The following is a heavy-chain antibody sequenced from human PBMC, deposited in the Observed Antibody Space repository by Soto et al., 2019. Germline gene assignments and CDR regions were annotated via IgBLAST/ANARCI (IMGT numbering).Heavy chain of an antibody. Sequence: EMQLVESGGGLVQPGGSLRLSCAVSGFTVSSNYMTWVRQPPGKGLEWVSVMYTSGRTYYGDSVKGRVTISRDNSKNTLYLQMNSLRVEDTAVYYCASTLASARQVDYWGQGTLVTVSS. V-gene: IGHV3-66*01. CDR3: ASTLASARQVDY. J-gene: IGHJ4*02. D-gene: IGHD6-13*01. CDR1: GFTVSSNY. CDR2: MYTSGRT.